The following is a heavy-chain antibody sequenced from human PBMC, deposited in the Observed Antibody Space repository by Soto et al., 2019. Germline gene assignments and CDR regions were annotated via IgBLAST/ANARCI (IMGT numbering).Heavy chain of an antibody. CDR3: ASSIAAGNGGAFFDY. CDR2: IYYSGST. V-gene: IGHV4-39*01. J-gene: IGHJ4*02. D-gene: IGHD6-13*01. Sequence: QLQLQESGPGLVKPSETLSLTCTVSGGSISSSTYYWGWIRQPPGKGLEWIGSIYYSGSTYYNPSLKSRLTISVDTSKNQFSLKLSSVPAADTAVYYCASSIAAGNGGAFFDYWGQGTLVTVSS. CDR1: GGSISSSTYY.